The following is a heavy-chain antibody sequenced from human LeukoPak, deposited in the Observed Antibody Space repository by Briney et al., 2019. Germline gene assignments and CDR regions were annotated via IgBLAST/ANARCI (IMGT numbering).Heavy chain of an antibody. CDR2: IYTSGST. CDR3: AREYYGSGRPTYYYYYMDV. V-gene: IGHV4-4*07. J-gene: IGHJ6*03. D-gene: IGHD3-10*01. Sequence: SETLSLTCTVSGGSISSYYWSWIRQPAGKGLEWIGRIYTSGSTNYNPSLKSRVTMSVDTSKNQFSLKLSSVTAADTAVYYCAREYYGSGRPTYYYYYMDVWGKGTTVTISS. CDR1: GGSISSYY.